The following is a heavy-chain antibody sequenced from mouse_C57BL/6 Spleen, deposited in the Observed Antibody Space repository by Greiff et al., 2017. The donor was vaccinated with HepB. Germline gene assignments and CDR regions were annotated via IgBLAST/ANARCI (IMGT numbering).Heavy chain of an antibody. V-gene: IGHV1-50*01. CDR1: GYTFTSYW. CDR2: IDPSDSYT. D-gene: IGHD4-1*01. CDR3: AIGIYFDY. Sequence: QVQLQQPGAELVKPGASVKLSCKASGYTFTSYWMQWVKQRPGQGLEWIGEIDPSDSYTNYNQKFKGKATLTVDTSSSTAYMQLSSLTSEDSAVYYCAIGIYFDYWGQGTTLTVSS. J-gene: IGHJ2*01.